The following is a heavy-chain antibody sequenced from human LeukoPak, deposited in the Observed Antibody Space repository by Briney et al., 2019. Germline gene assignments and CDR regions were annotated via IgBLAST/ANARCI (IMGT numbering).Heavy chain of an antibody. CDR2: ISGSGDTT. D-gene: IGHD2-15*01. CDR3: AKDTTAWWYHRAYMDV. Sequence: GGSLRLSCAASGFTFSSYAMSWVRQAPGGGLEWVSAISGSGDTTYHADSVKGRFTTSRDNSENRLSLQMDSLRAEDTAVYFCAKDTTAWWYHRAYMDVWGKGTTITVSS. V-gene: IGHV3-23*01. CDR1: GFTFSSYA. J-gene: IGHJ6*03.